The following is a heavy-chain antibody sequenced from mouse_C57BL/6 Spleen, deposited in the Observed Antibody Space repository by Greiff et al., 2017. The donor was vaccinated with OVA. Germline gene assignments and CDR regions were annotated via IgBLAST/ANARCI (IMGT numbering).Heavy chain of an antibody. J-gene: IGHJ1*03. D-gene: IGHD2-3*01. CDR2: ISSGGDYI. CDR1: GFTFSSYA. V-gene: IGHV5-9-1*02. CDR3: TRGRVYDGYLYWYFDV. Sequence: DVMLVESGEGLVKPGGSLKLSCAASGFTFSSYAMSWVRQTPEKRLEWVAYISSGGDYIYYADTVKGRFTISRDNARNTLYLQMSSLKSEDTAMYYCTRGRVYDGYLYWYFDVWGTGTTVTVSS.